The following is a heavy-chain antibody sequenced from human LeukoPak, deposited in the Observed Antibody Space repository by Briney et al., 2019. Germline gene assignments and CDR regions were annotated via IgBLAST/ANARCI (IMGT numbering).Heavy chain of an antibody. V-gene: IGHV3-7*04. D-gene: IGHD6-13*01. CDR1: GFAFSSYW. Sequence: GGSLRLSCAASGFAFSSYWMRWVRQAPGKGLEWVASIKQDGSEKYYVDSVKGRFTISRDNAKNSLYLQMNSLRAEDTAVYYCARGHSSSPNWFDPWGQGTLVTVSS. J-gene: IGHJ5*02. CDR3: ARGHSSSPNWFDP. CDR2: IKQDGSEK.